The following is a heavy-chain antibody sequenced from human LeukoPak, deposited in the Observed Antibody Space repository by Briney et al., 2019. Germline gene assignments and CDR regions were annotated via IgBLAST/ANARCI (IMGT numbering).Heavy chain of an antibody. CDR1: GGSFSGYY. D-gene: IGHD2-15*01. V-gene: IGHV4-34*01. Sequence: SETLSLTCAVYGGSFSGYYWSWIRQPPGKGLEWIGEINHSGSTNYNPSLKSRVTISVDTSKNQFSLKLSSVTAADTAVYYCASTDYLGYCSGGSCSWPPRFDYWGQGTLVTVSS. CDR3: ASTDYLGYCSGGSCSWPPRFDY. CDR2: INHSGST. J-gene: IGHJ4*02.